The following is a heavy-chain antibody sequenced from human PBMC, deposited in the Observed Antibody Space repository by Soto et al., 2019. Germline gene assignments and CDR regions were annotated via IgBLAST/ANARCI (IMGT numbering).Heavy chain of an antibody. D-gene: IGHD1-20*01. Sequence: ASVKVSCKASGGTFSSYTISWVRQAPGQGLEWMGRIIPILGIANYAQKFQGRVTITADKSTSTAYMELSSLRSEDTAVYYCARAPYNSLTAITANWFDPWGQGTLVTVSS. CDR3: ARAPYNSLTAITANWFDP. CDR2: IIPILGIA. V-gene: IGHV1-69*02. CDR1: GGTFSSYT. J-gene: IGHJ5*02.